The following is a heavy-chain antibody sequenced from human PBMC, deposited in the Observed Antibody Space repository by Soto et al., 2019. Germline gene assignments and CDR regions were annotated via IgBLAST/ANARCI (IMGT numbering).Heavy chain of an antibody. J-gene: IGHJ4*02. D-gene: IGHD5-18*01. CDR1: GFTFSSYA. CDR3: AKGPSRGYSYGPLDY. Sequence: PGGSLRLSCAASGFTFSSYAMSWVRQAPGKGLEWVSAISGSGGSTYYADSVKGRFTISRDNSKNTLYLQMNSLRAEDTAVYYCAKGPSRGYSYGPLDYWGQGTLVTAPQ. V-gene: IGHV3-23*01. CDR2: ISGSGGST.